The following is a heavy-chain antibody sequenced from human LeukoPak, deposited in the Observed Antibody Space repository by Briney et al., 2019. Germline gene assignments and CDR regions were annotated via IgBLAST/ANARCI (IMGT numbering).Heavy chain of an antibody. CDR2: IYYSGST. CDR3: ARHFGAAVHNWFDP. CDR1: GGSISSYY. J-gene: IGHJ5*02. V-gene: IGHV4-59*08. D-gene: IGHD1-26*01. Sequence: SETLPLTCTVSGGSISSYYWSWIRQPPGKGLEWIGYIYYSGSTNYNPSLKSRVTISVDTSKNQFSLKLSSVTAADTAVYYCARHFGAAVHNWFDPWGQGTLVTVSS.